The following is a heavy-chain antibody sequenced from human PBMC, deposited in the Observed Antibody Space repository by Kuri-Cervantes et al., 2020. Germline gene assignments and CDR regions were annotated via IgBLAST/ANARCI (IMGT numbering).Heavy chain of an antibody. D-gene: IGHD5-24*01. Sequence: SETLSLTCTVPGGSISSYYWSWIRQPPGKGLEWIGYIYYSGSTYYNPSLKSRVTISVDTSKNQFSLKLSSVTAADTAVYYCARDQIPSVWHYYYYYGMDVWGRGTTVTVSS. CDR3: ARDQIPSVWHYYYYYGMDV. V-gene: IGHV4-59*06. CDR2: IYYSGST. CDR1: GGSISSYY. J-gene: IGHJ6*02.